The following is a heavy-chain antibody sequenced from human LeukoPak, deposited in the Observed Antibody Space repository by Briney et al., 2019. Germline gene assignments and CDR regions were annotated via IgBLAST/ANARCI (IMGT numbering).Heavy chain of an antibody. CDR2: MYYRGST. Sequence: SETLSLTCTVSGDSIRSTNYYWGWIRQPQGKGLEGIGRMYYRGSTYYNPSLNSRFTISVDTSKNQFSLKLSSVTAADTAVYYCARDGGYNWNLDHWGQGSLVTVSS. D-gene: IGHD1-20*01. CDR1: GDSIRSTNYY. V-gene: IGHV4-39*07. CDR3: ARDGGYNWNLDH. J-gene: IGHJ4*02.